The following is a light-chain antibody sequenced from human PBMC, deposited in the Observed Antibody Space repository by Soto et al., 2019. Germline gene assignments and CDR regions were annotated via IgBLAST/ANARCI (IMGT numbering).Light chain of an antibody. CDR3: CSYAGGNTWV. Sequence: QSALTQPRSVSGSPGQSVTISCTGTSSDVGRYDYVSWYQSHPDKAPRLVIYDVSKRPSGVPDRFSGSKSGNTASLTISGLPADHEADYYCCSYAGGNTWVFVGGTKVTVL. CDR1: SSDVGRYDY. J-gene: IGLJ3*02. V-gene: IGLV2-11*01. CDR2: DVS.